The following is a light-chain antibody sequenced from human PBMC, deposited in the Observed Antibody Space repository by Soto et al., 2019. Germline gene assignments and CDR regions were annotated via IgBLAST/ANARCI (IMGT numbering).Light chain of an antibody. CDR2: YDS. CDR1: NVGSRS. Sequence: SYELTQPPSVSVAPGETARISCGGNNVGSRSVHWYQQKPGQAPFLVIYYDSDRPSGIPERFSGYNSGNTVTLIISRVEAGDEADYYCQVWEATGDQVVFGGGTKLTVL. V-gene: IGLV3-21*01. CDR3: QVWEATGDQVV. J-gene: IGLJ2*01.